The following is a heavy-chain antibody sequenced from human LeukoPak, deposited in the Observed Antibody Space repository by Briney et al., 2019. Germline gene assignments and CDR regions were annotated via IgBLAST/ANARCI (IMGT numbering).Heavy chain of an antibody. CDR3: ARASSDDTAMATPFAY. Sequence: SVKVSRKXSGGTFSSFAINWVRQAPGQGLEWMGGITPIFGTANYIQKFQGRVTITADQSTSTAYMELSRLRSEDTAIYYCARASSDDTAMATPFAYWGQGTLVTVSS. D-gene: IGHD5-18*01. V-gene: IGHV1-69*01. J-gene: IGHJ4*02. CDR1: GGTFSSFA. CDR2: ITPIFGTA.